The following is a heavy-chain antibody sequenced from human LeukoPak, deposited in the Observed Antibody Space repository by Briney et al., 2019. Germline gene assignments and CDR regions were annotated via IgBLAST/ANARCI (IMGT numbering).Heavy chain of an antibody. J-gene: IGHJ4*02. CDR3: VSVHCSGNFCYGDS. Sequence: SETLSLTCTVSGGSISSSTFYWGWIRQPPGMGLEWFATISYSGDTYYNPSLKTQVTVSIDTSKNQFSLKLSSVTAADTAVYFCVSVHCSGNFCYGDSWGRGTLVIVSS. V-gene: IGHV4-39*01. D-gene: IGHD2-15*01. CDR1: GGSISSSTFY. CDR2: ISYSGDT.